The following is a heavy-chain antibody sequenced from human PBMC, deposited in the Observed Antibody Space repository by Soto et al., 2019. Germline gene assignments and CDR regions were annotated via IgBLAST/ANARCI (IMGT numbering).Heavy chain of an antibody. CDR3: ARINVTLDL. V-gene: IGHV4-39*01. D-gene: IGHD2-21*02. Sequence: QWQLQESGPGLLGPSETLALSCNVSGGSINTDSLFWARVRQPPGKGLEWIASIHYGGNAYYSPSLPTRVTISRDTSDNRVSLEMTSVTAADTAVYYCARINVTLDLWGQGTLVTVS. CDR1: GGSINTDSLF. J-gene: IGHJ4*02. CDR2: IHYGGNA.